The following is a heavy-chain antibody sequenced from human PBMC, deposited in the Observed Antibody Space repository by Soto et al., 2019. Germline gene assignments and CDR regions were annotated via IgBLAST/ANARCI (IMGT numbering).Heavy chain of an antibody. J-gene: IGHJ6*03. CDR1: GYTFTSYA. Sequence: QVQLVQSGAEVKKPGASVKVSCKASGYTFTSYAMHWVRQAPGQRLEWMGWINAGNGNTKYSQKFQGRVTITRNTSASTAYKELSSLRSEDTAVYYCGRGEYYYYMDDWGKGTTVTVSS. CDR2: INAGNGNT. V-gene: IGHV1-3*01. CDR3: GRGEYYYYMDD.